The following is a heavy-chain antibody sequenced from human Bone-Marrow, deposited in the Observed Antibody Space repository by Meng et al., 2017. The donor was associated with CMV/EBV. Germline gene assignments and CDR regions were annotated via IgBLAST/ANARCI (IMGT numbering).Heavy chain of an antibody. CDR2: IYYSGST. CDR1: GGSISSSSYY. J-gene: IGHJ4*02. Sequence: LRLSCTVSGGSISSSSYYWGWIRQPPGKGLEWIGSIYYSGSTYYNPSLKSRVTISVDTSKNQFSLKLSSVTAADTAVYYCARETIVVVPAATSYYFDYWGQGTRVTVSS. D-gene: IGHD2-2*01. V-gene: IGHV4-39*07. CDR3: ARETIVVVPAATSYYFDY.